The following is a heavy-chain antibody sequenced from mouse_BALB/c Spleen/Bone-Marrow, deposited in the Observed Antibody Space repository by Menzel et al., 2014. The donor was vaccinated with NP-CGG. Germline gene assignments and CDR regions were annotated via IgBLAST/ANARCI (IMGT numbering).Heavy chain of an antibody. D-gene: IGHD1-2*01. J-gene: IGHJ3*01. CDR2: IRNKANGYTT. CDR3: ARDIGLRLRFAY. Sequence: EVMLVESGGGLVQPGGSLRLSCATSGFTFTDYYMSWVLQPPGKALEWLGFIRNKANGYTTEYSASVKGRFTISRDNSQSILYLQMNTLRAEDSATYYCARDIGLRLRFAYWGQGTLVTVSA. V-gene: IGHV7-3*02. CDR1: GFTFTDYY.